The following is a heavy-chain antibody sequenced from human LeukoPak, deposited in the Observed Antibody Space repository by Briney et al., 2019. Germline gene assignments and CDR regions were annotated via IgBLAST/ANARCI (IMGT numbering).Heavy chain of an antibody. Sequence: GASVKVSCKASGYTFTSYYMHWVRQAPGQGLEWMGRIIPILGIANYAQKFQGRVTITADTSTSTAYMELRSLRSDDTAVYYCAREASFFRRRIAAAGDAFDIWGQGTMVTVSS. V-gene: IGHV1-69*04. CDR2: IIPILGIA. CDR1: GYTFTSYY. D-gene: IGHD6-13*01. CDR3: AREASFFRRRIAAAGDAFDI. J-gene: IGHJ3*02.